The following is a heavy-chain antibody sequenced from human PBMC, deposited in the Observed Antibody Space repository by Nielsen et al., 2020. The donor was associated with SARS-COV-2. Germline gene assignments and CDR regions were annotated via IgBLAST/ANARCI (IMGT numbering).Heavy chain of an antibody. J-gene: IGHJ4*02. CDR2: IKLDGSEK. CDR1: GFTFINYA. V-gene: IGHV3-7*01. Sequence: GESLKISCVGSGFTFINYALSWVRQAPGKGLEWVGNIKLDGSEKYYVDSVKGRFHISRDNARNTLYLQMNSLRVEDTAVYYCARVGFYGDPEYLDYWGPGTLVTVSS. CDR3: ARVGFYGDPEYLDY. D-gene: IGHD4-17*01.